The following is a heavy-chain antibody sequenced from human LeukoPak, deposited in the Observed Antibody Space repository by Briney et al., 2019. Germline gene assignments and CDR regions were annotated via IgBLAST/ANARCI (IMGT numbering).Heavy chain of an antibody. V-gene: IGHV1-8*02. Sequence: ASVKVSCKASGYTFTSYGISWVRQAPGQGLEWMGWMNPNSGNTGYAQKFQGRVTMTRNTSISTAYMELSSLRSEDTAVYYCARVSVRWGAFDIWGRGTMVTVSS. CDR2: MNPNSGNT. CDR3: ARVSVRWGAFDI. J-gene: IGHJ3*02. D-gene: IGHD7-27*01. CDR1: GYTFTSYG.